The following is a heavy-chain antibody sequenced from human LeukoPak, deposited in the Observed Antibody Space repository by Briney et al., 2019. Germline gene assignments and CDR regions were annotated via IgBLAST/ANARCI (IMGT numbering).Heavy chain of an antibody. D-gene: IGHD3-10*01. J-gene: IGHJ4*02. CDR2: IFPSGGEI. Sequence: GGSLRLSCAASGFTFSTFAMIWVRQPPGKGLEWVSSIFPSGGEIHYADSVRGRFTISRDNSKNTLYLQMNSLRAEDTAVYYCARGLLWFGEFDYWGQGTLVTVSS. V-gene: IGHV3-23*01. CDR1: GFTFSTFA. CDR3: ARGLLWFGEFDY.